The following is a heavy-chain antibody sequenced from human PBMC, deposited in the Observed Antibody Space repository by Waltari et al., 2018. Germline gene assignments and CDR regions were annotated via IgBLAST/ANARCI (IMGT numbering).Heavy chain of an antibody. J-gene: IGHJ6*02. V-gene: IGHV4-39*07. CDR2: IYYSGST. Sequence: LQLQESGPGLVKPSETLSLTCTGTGGSISSSSYFWGWTRQPPGKGLEWIGSIYYSGSTYYNPSLKSRVTISVDTSKNQFSLKLSSVTAADTAVYYCARDRLAAAMDYYYGMDVWGQGTTVTVSS. CDR1: GGSISSSSYF. CDR3: ARDRLAAAMDYYYGMDV. D-gene: IGHD6-13*01.